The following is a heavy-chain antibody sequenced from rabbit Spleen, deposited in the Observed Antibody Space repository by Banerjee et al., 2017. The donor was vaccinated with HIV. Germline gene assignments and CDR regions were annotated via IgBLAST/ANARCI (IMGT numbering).Heavy chain of an antibody. CDR3: ARDYDGNSGALNL. J-gene: IGHJ4*01. CDR2: IYTGSGST. Sequence: QSLEESGGGLVQPEGSLTLTCTASGFSFSSYYYMCWVRQAPGKGLEWIACIYTGSGSTYYASWAKGRFTISKTSSTTVTLQMTSLTAADTATYFCARDYDGNSGALNLWGPGTLVTVS. V-gene: IGHV1S40*01. CDR1: GFSFSSYYY. D-gene: IGHD8-1*01.